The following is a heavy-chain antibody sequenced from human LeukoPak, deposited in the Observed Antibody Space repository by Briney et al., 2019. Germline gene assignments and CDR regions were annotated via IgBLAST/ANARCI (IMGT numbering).Heavy chain of an antibody. D-gene: IGHD3/OR15-3a*01. Sequence: SGGSLRLSCAASGCPFSTYCMHWGRQPPGKGLVWVSRISPYWSARSYADSVKARCIMSRDNAKNTLSLQMKTLTADDTSVYYCARDGGLITDNWGKGTLVTVSS. CDR3: ARDGGLITDN. CDR2: ISPYWSAR. V-gene: IGHV3-74*01. CDR1: GCPFSTYC. J-gene: IGHJ4*02.